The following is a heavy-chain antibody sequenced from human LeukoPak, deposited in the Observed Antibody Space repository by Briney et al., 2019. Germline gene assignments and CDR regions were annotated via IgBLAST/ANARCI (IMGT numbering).Heavy chain of an antibody. CDR1: GFTLSNHM. Sequence: GGSLRLSCVASGFTLSNHMMSWVRQAPGEGLGWVSYFHGRGGTTDYADSVKGRFTMLRASSRDTLFLQMNSLRAEDTAIYYCARGVGFTTCMDVWGQGTTVTVSS. D-gene: IGHD1-14*01. CDR2: FHGRGGTT. J-gene: IGHJ6*02. V-gene: IGHV3-23*01. CDR3: ARGVGFTTCMDV.